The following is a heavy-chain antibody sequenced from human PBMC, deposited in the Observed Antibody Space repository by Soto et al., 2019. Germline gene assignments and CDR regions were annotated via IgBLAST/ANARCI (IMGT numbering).Heavy chain of an antibody. Sequence: QVQLVQSGAEVKKPGASVKVSCKASGYTFTSYYMHWVRQAPGQGLEWMGIINPSGGSTSYAQKFQGRGTMTRDTSTSTVYMELSSLKSEDTAVYYCARAPPKYYDFWSGYTRPKYGMDVWGQGTTVTVSS. CDR2: INPSGGST. J-gene: IGHJ6*02. D-gene: IGHD3-3*01. CDR1: GYTFTSYY. CDR3: ARAPPKYYDFWSGYTRPKYGMDV. V-gene: IGHV1-46*01.